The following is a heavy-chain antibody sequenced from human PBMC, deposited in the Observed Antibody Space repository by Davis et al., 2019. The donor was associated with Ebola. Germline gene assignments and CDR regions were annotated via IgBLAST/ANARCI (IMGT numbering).Heavy chain of an antibody. D-gene: IGHD1-26*01. CDR1: GFTFSSYW. Sequence: HTGGSLRLSCAASGFTFSSYWMHWVRQAPGKGLVWVSRINSDGSSTSYADSVKGRFTISRDNAKNTLYLQMNSLRAEDTAVYYCARAIVGATYYYYDMDVWGKGTTVTVSS. CDR2: INSDGSST. J-gene: IGHJ6*04. V-gene: IGHV3-74*01. CDR3: ARAIVGATYYYYDMDV.